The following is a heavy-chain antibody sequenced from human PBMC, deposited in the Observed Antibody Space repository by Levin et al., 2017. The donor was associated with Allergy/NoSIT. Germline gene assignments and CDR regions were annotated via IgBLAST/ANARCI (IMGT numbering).Heavy chain of an antibody. Sequence: GGSLRLSCAASGFTFSSPWLTWVRQAPGKGLEWVGRIKSKTDRGTTDYAAPVKGRFTISRDDAKNTLYLQMNSLKTEDTAVYYCTATLGYWGQGTLVTVSS. D-gene: IGHD7-27*01. CDR2: IKSKTDRGTT. V-gene: IGHV3-15*01. CDR3: TATLGY. CDR1: GFTFSSPW. J-gene: IGHJ4*02.